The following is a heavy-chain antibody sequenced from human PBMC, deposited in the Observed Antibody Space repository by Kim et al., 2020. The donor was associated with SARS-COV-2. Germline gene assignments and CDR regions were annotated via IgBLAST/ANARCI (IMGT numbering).Heavy chain of an antibody. Sequence: GGSLRLSCEVSGFMFSCYDMHWVSQAPGKGLEWASVIAHDGSATDYTDSVKGRFSVSKDNAKNVLYLQMDSLRAGDTAVYYCARWAGTRNGGYHLDYWGQGTLVTVSS. D-gene: IGHD5-12*01. CDR3: ARWAGTRNGGYHLDY. CDR1: GFMFSCYD. CDR2: IAHDGSAT. V-gene: IGHV3-30*12. J-gene: IGHJ4*02.